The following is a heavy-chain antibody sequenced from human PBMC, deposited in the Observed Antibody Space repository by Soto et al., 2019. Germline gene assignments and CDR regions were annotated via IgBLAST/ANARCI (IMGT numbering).Heavy chain of an antibody. CDR2: IYWDDDK. Sequence: QITLKESGPTLVKPTQTLTLTCTFSGFSLSTSGVGVGWIRHPPGKALEWLSLIYWDDDKRYCPSLKSSLTITKDTSKIQVVLTKNNMDPVDTATYYCAHRRGVTTLGAEYFQHWGQGTLVTVS. CDR3: AHRRGVTTLGAEYFQH. V-gene: IGHV2-5*02. D-gene: IGHD4-17*01. CDR1: GFSLSTSGVG. J-gene: IGHJ1*01.